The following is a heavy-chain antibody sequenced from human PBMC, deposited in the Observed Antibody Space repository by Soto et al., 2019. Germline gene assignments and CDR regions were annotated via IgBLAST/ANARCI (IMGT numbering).Heavy chain of an antibody. V-gene: IGHV4-30-4*01. Sequence: PSETLSLTCTVSGGSISSGDYYWSWIRQPPGKGLEWIGYIYYSGSTYYNPSLKSRVTISVDTSKNQFSLKLSSVTAADTAVYYCARGVVVVYAFDIWGQGTMVTVSS. CDR2: IYYSGST. CDR1: GGSISSGDYY. CDR3: ARGVVVVYAFDI. D-gene: IGHD3-22*01. J-gene: IGHJ3*02.